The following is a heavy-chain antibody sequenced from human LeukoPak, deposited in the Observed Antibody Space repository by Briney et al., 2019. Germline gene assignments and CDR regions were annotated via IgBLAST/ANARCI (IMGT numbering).Heavy chain of an antibody. CDR2: IRSKANSYAT. CDR1: GFTFSGSA. V-gene: IGHV3-73*01. J-gene: IGHJ4*02. D-gene: IGHD6-13*01. Sequence: GGSLRLSCAASGFTFSGSAMHWVRQASGKGLEWVGRIRSKANSYATAYAASVKGRFTISRDDSKNTAYLQMNSLKTEDTAVYYCTRRSPRLAAEFDYWGQGTLVTVPS. CDR3: TRRSPRLAAEFDY.